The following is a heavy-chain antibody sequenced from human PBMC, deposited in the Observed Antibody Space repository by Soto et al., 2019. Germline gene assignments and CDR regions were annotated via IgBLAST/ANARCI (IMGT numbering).Heavy chain of an antibody. D-gene: IGHD6-6*01. Sequence: PVGSLRLSCAASGFTFSSYAMHWVRQAPGRGLEWVAVISDDGSDTDYADSVKGRFTISRDNSKNTLNLQMSGLRPEDTAVYYCARDRYSTSSKLDSWGQGTLVTVSS. CDR1: GFTFSSYA. CDR2: ISDDGSDT. V-gene: IGHV3-30*04. J-gene: IGHJ4*02. CDR3: ARDRYSTSSKLDS.